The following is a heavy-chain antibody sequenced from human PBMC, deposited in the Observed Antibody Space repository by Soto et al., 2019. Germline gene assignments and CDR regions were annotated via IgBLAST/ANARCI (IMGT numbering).Heavy chain of an antibody. V-gene: IGHV2-5*01. CDR2: IYWNDDK. D-gene: IGHD2-2*01. CDR3: GGRREASMPYCLDY. Sequence: QITLKESGPTLVKATQTLTLTCTFSGFSLSTDGVGVGWIRQPPGQALEWLAVIYWNDDKHNSPSLKSRLTTTTDTPKKRVAFMELSRHRVDTAAFYCGGRREASMPYCLDYWGEGTPVTVSS. CDR1: GFSLSTDGVG. J-gene: IGHJ4*02.